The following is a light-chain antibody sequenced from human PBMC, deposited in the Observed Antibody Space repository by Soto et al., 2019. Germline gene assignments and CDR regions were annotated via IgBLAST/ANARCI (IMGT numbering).Light chain of an antibody. CDR1: ESVSSSY. J-gene: IGKJ1*01. CDR3: QQYGSSPPWT. Sequence: EIGLTQSPATLSLSPGERATLSCRASESVSSSYLSWYQQKPGQAPRLLIFGASSRATGTPDRFSGSGSGTDFTLTISRVVPEDLAVDYGQQYGSSPPWTFGQGTEVEIK. V-gene: IGKV3-20*01. CDR2: GAS.